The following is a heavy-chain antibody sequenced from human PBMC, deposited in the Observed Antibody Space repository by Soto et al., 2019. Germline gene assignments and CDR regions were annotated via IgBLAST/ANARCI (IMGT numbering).Heavy chain of an antibody. CDR2: INHSGST. V-gene: IGHV4-34*01. CDR3: ARGSIAASRMGYYYYGMDV. D-gene: IGHD6-6*01. Sequence: SETLSLTCAVYGGSFSGYYWSWIRQPPGKGLEWIGEINHSGSTNYNPSLKSRVTISVDTSKNQFSLKLSSVTAADTAVYYCARGSIAASRMGYYYYGMDVWGQGTTVTVYS. CDR1: GGSFSGYY. J-gene: IGHJ6*02.